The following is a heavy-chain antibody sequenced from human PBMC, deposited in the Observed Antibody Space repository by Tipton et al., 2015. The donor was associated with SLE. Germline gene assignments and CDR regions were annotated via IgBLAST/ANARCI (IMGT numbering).Heavy chain of an antibody. Sequence: SLRLSCAASGFTFSSYSMNWVRQAPGKGLEWVSSISSSSSYIYYADSVKGRFTISRDNAKNSLYLQMNSLRAEDTAVYYCARGGYSGYDDAFDIWGQGTMVTVSS. D-gene: IGHD5-12*01. CDR3: ARGGYSGYDDAFDI. V-gene: IGHV3-21*01. CDR1: GFTFSSYS. CDR2: ISSSSSYI. J-gene: IGHJ3*02.